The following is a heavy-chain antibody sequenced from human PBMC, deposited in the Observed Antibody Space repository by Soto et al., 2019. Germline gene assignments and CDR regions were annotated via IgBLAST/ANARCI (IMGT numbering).Heavy chain of an antibody. Sequence: ASVKVSCKASGFTFTSSAVQWVRQARGQRLEWIGWIVVGSGNTNYAQKFQERVTITRDMSTSTAYMELSSLRSEDTAVYYCAADIDEAIAARSAYFDYWGQGTLVTVSS. V-gene: IGHV1-58*01. D-gene: IGHD6-6*01. J-gene: IGHJ4*02. CDR2: IVVGSGNT. CDR1: GFTFTSSA. CDR3: AADIDEAIAARSAYFDY.